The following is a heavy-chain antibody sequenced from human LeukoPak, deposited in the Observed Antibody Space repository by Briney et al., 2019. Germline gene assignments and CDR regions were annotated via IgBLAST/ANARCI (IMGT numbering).Heavy chain of an antibody. V-gene: IGHV4-59*08. Sequence: SETLSLTCTVSGGFISSYYWSWIRQPPGKGLEWIGYIYYSGSTNYNPSLKSRVTISVDTSKNQFSLKLSSVTAADTAVYYCARTYSKRWYFDYWGQGTLVTVSS. CDR1: GGFISSYY. CDR3: ARTYSKRWYFDY. J-gene: IGHJ4*02. CDR2: IYYSGST. D-gene: IGHD5-18*01.